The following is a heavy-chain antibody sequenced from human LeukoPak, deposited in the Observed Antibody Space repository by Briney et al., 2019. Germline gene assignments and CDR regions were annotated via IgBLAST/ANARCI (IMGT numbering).Heavy chain of an antibody. D-gene: IGHD3-22*01. V-gene: IGHV1-69*13. CDR1: GSTFSSYA. J-gene: IGHJ4*02. CDR3: ARASFPRITMIG. Sequence: SVKVSCKASGSTFSSYAISWVRQAPGQGLEWMGGIIPIFGTANYAQKFQGRVTITADESTSTAYMELSRLRSEDTAVYYCARASFPRITMIGWGQGTLVTVSS. CDR2: IIPIFGTA.